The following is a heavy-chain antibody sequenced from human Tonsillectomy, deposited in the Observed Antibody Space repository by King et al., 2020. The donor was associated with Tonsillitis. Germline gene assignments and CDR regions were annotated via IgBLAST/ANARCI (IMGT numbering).Heavy chain of an antibody. CDR1: GFTFSSYG. J-gene: IGHJ4*02. D-gene: IGHD6-6*01. CDR2: IWYDGSNK. CDR3: AGDRRVDVRRSSIRGIDY. Sequence: VQLVESGGGVVQPGRSPRLSCAASGFTFSSYGMHWVRQAPGKGLEWVAVIWYDGSNKYYADPVKGRFTISRDNSKNTLYLQMNSLRAEDTAVYCCAGDRRVDVRRSSIRGIDYWGQGTLVTVSS. V-gene: IGHV3-33*08.